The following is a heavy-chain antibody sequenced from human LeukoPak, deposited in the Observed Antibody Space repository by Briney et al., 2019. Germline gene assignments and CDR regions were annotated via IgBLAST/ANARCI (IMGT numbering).Heavy chain of an antibody. CDR3: ARDAVVVPAAPRTYYYYGMDV. D-gene: IGHD2-2*01. V-gene: IGHV4-59*01. Sequence: SETLSLTCAVYGGSFSGYYWSWIRQPPGKGLEWIGYIYYSGSTNYNPSLKSRVTISVDTSKNQFSLKLSSVTAADTAVYYCARDAVVVPAAPRTYYYYGMDVWDQGTTVTVSS. CDR1: GGSFSGYY. CDR2: IYYSGST. J-gene: IGHJ6*02.